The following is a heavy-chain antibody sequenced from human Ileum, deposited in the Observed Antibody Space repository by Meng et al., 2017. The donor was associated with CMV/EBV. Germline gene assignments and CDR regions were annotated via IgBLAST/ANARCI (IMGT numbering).Heavy chain of an antibody. CDR2: IDHSGST. CDR3: ARGRWRGYISGYMYNWFDP. V-gene: IGHV4-34*01. D-gene: IGHD5-18*01. CDR1: GGPFSGYY. J-gene: IGHJ5*02. Sequence: GQLRQWGAGRLKPSETLSLTCAVYGGPFSGYYWTWIRQSPGRGLEWIGEIDHSGSTNCIPSLKSRVTMSVDTPNNQFSLKLSSVTAADTAVYYCARGRWRGYISGYMYNWFDPWGQGTLVTVSS.